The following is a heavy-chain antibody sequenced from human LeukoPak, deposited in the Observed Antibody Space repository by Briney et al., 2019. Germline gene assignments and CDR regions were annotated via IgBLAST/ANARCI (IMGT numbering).Heavy chain of an antibody. V-gene: IGHV3-13*01. Sequence: GGSLRLSCAASGFTFSSYDMHWVRQATGKGLEWVSAIGTAGDTYYPGSVKGRFTISRENGKNSLYLQMNSLRAGDTAVYYCARGRKGCYYYDSSGYYAGRAFDIWGQGTMVTVSS. J-gene: IGHJ3*02. CDR3: ARGRKGCYYYDSSGYYAGRAFDI. D-gene: IGHD3-22*01. CDR2: IGTAGDT. CDR1: GFTFSSYD.